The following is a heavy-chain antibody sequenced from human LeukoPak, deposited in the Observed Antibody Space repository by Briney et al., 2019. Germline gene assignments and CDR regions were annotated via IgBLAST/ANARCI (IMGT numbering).Heavy chain of an antibody. V-gene: IGHV3-33*01. D-gene: IGHD2-15*01. Sequence: PGRSLRLSCAASGFTFSSYGMHWVRQAPGKGLEWVAVIWYDGSNKYYADSVKGRFTISRDNSKNTLYLQMNSLRAEDTAVYYCARDDIPDAFDIWGQGTMVTVSS. CDR3: ARDDIPDAFDI. CDR1: GFTFSSYG. J-gene: IGHJ3*02. CDR2: IWYDGSNK.